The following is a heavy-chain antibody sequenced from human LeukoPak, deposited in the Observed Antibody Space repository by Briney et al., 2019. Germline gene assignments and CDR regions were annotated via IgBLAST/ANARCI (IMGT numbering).Heavy chain of an antibody. D-gene: IGHD1-26*01. J-gene: IGHJ6*03. CDR3: ARDPYSGSYGDSYYYYMDV. Sequence: GGSLRLSCAASAFTFSDCGMHWVRQAPGKGLEWVANIKQDGSEKYYVDSVKGRFTISRDNAKNSLYLQMNSLRVEDTAVYYCARDPYSGSYGDSYYYYMDVWGKGTTVTVSS. CDR2: IKQDGSEK. V-gene: IGHV3-7*01. CDR1: AFTFSDCG.